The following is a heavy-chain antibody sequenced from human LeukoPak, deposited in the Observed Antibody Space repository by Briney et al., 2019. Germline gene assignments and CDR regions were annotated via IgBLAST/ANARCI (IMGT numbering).Heavy chain of an antibody. CDR1: GYTFTSYG. V-gene: IGHV1-18*01. D-gene: IGHD3-9*01. CDR2: ISAYNGNK. Sequence: ASVKVSCKASGYTFTSYGTSWVRQAPAQGHEWMGWISAYNGNKNYAQELQGRVTITTDTSTSTAYMELRSLRSDDTAVYYCAREKGPGYDILTGYYLPGWFDPWGQGTLVTVSS. CDR3: AREKGPGYDILTGYYLPGWFDP. J-gene: IGHJ5*02.